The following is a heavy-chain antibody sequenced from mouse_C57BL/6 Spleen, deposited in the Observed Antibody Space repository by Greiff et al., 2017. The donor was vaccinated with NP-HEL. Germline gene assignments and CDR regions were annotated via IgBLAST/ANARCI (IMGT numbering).Heavy chain of an antibody. D-gene: IGHD1-1*01. Sequence: EVMLVESGEGLVKPGGSLKLSCAASGFTFSSYAMSWVRQTPEKRLEWVAYISSGGDYIYYADTVKGRFTISRDNARNTLYLQMSSLKSEDTAMYYCTRKSTTVVARYFDVWGTGTTVTVSS. J-gene: IGHJ1*03. CDR1: GFTFSSYA. CDR2: ISSGGDYI. V-gene: IGHV5-9-1*02. CDR3: TRKSTTVVARYFDV.